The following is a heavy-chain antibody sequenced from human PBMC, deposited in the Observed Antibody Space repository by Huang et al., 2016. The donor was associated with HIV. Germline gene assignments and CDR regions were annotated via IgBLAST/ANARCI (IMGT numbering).Heavy chain of an antibody. CDR1: GGSISSGNYY. J-gene: IGHJ3*02. CDR2: IYTSGTT. D-gene: IGHD3-9*01. Sequence: QVQLQESGPGLVKPSQTLSLTCSVSGGSISSGNYYWSWIRQPAGKGLEWIGHIYTSGTTSYNSARKSRVTISVATSKNQFSLKLSSVTAADTAVYYCARLTGYSTFDIWGHGTVVTVSS. CDR3: ARLTGYSTFDI. V-gene: IGHV4-61*09.